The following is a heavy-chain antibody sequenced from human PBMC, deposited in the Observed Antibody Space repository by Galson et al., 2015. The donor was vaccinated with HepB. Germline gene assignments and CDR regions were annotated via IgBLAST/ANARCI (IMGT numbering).Heavy chain of an antibody. CDR1: GGTFSSYT. D-gene: IGHD4-11*01. Sequence: SVKVPCKASGGTFSSYTISWVRQAPGQGLEWMGRIIPILGIANYAQKFQGRVTITADKSTSTAYMELSSLRSEDTAVYCCARDGPLTTGDYWFDPWGQGTLVTVSS. CDR2: IIPILGIA. CDR3: ARDGPLTTGDYWFDP. J-gene: IGHJ5*02. V-gene: IGHV1-69*04.